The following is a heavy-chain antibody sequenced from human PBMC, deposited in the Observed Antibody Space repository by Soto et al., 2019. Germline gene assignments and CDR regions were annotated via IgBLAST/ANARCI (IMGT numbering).Heavy chain of an antibody. Sequence: PGGSLRLSCAASGFTFSGYAMHWVRQAPGKGLEWVAVISSDDSNKDSADSVKGRFTISRDNSKNTLYLQMNSLRAEDTAVYYCARTYPNYFSYWGHGTLVPVAS. J-gene: IGHJ4*01. V-gene: IGHV3-30*04. CDR2: ISSDDSNK. CDR3: ARTYPNYFSY. CDR1: GFTFSGYA.